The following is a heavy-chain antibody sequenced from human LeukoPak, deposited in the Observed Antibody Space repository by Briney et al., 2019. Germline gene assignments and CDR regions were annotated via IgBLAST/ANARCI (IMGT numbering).Heavy chain of an antibody. Sequence: GGSLRLSCAASGFTFSSYWMSWVCQAPGKGLELVANINQDGSEKYYVDSVKGRFTISRDNAKNSLYLQMNSLRAEDTAVYYCARDSRLLWFGELSRPIDYWGQGTLVTVSS. D-gene: IGHD3-10*01. V-gene: IGHV3-7*01. J-gene: IGHJ4*02. CDR2: INQDGSEK. CDR3: ARDSRLLWFGELSRPIDY. CDR1: GFTFSSYW.